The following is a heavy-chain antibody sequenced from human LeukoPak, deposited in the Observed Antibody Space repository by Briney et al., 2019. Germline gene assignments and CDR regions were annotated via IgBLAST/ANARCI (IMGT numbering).Heavy chain of an antibody. J-gene: IGHJ4*02. CDR2: LIPIFGTA. V-gene: IGHV1-69*13. D-gene: IGHD3-10*01. CDR3: ARGRPYGSGSYSDY. Sequence: ASVTVSCKASGGTFSSYAISCVRQAPGHRLEWMGGLIPIFGTANYAQKFQGRVTITADESTSTAYMELSSLRSEDTAVYYCARGRPYGSGSYSDYWGQGTLVTVSS. CDR1: GGTFSSYA.